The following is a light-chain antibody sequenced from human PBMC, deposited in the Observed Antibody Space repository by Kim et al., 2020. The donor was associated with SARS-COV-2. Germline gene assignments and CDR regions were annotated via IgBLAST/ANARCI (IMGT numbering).Light chain of an antibody. Sequence: VSPGRTASITCSGDKLGDKYAFWYQQQPGQSPVLVIYQDSKRPSGIPERFSGSNSGNTATLTISGTQAMDEADYYCQAWDSSTYYVFGTGTKVTVL. CDR1: KLGDKY. CDR3: QAWDSSTYYV. V-gene: IGLV3-1*01. J-gene: IGLJ1*01. CDR2: QDS.